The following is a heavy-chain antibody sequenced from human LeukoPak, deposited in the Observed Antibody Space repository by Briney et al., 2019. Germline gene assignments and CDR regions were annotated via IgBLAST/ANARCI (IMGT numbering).Heavy chain of an antibody. D-gene: IGHD1-14*01. V-gene: IGHV3-7*01. CDR2: IKYDGSEK. CDR3: ARDIEPPGLFFDY. CDR1: GVTFSNAW. J-gene: IGHJ4*02. Sequence: GGSLRLSCAASGVTFSNAWMSWVRQAPGKGLEWVANIKYDGSEKDYVDSVKGRFTISRDNAKNSLYLQMNSLRAEDTAIYYCARDIEPPGLFFDYWGQGTLVTVSS.